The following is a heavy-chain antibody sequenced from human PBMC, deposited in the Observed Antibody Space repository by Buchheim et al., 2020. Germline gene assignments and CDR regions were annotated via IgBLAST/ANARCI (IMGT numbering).Heavy chain of an antibody. J-gene: IGHJ2*01. D-gene: IGHD2-15*01. V-gene: IGHV3-23*01. CDR3: AKDGLHGSGGSGYFDSYFDL. CDR1: GFTFSSYA. Sequence: EVQLLESGGGLVQPGGSLRLSCAASGFTFSSYAMSWVRQAPGKGLEWVSAISGSGGSTYYADSVKGRFTISRDNSKNTLYLQRNSRRAEDTAVYYCAKDGLHGSGGSGYFDSYFDLWGRGTL. CDR2: ISGSGGST.